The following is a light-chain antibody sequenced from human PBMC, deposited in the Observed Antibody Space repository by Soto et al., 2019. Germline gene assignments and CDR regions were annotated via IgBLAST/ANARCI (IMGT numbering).Light chain of an antibody. J-gene: IGLJ1*01. CDR2: EVS. V-gene: IGLV2-14*01. Sequence: QSALTQPASVSGSPGQSITSSCTGTSSDVGGYNYVSWYQQHPGKAPKLLIFEVSSRPSGVSNRFSGSKSVNTASLTISGLQAEDEADYYCSSYTDSRSTLIVFGTGTKVTVL. CDR3: SSYTDSRSTLIV. CDR1: SSDVGGYNY.